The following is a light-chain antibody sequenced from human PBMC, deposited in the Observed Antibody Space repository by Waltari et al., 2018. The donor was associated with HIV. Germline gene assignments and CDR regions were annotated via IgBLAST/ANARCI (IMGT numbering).Light chain of an antibody. CDR3: QAWDNSAVV. Sequence: SYVLTQPPSVSVSPGQTASISCSGDTLGDKFVSWYQQKPGQSPVLVMSQDTKRPSGIPERFSGSNSGNTATLTISGTQAVDEADYYCQAWDNSAVVFGGGTKLTVL. V-gene: IGLV3-1*01. CDR1: TLGDKF. J-gene: IGLJ2*01. CDR2: QDT.